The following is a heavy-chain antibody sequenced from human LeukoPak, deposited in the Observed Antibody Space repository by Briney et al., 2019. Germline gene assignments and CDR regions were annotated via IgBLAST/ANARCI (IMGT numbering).Heavy chain of an antibody. CDR1: GGSISSSSYY. CDR3: ASGGSYDAFDI. J-gene: IGHJ3*02. Sequence: SETLSLTCTVSGGSISSSSYYWGCIRQPPGKGLEGIGYIYYSGSTNYNPSLKSRVTISVDTSKNQFSLKLISVTAADTAAYYCASGGSYDAFDIWGQGTMVTVSS. V-gene: IGHV4-61*05. D-gene: IGHD2-15*01. CDR2: IYYSGST.